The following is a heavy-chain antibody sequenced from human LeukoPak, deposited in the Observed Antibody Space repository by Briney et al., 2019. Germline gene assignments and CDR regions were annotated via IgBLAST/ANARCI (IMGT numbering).Heavy chain of an antibody. CDR2: IALDGSRK. CDR1: GFTFSHHH. V-gene: IGHV3-30*03. D-gene: IGHD6-19*01. CDR3: ARDQGDASGWFFDY. Sequence: GGSLRLSCAASGFTFSHHHIHWVRQAPGKGLERVTVIALDGSRKIYADSVKARFTFSRDNSKHTVSLQMNSLGVEDTAVYYCARDQGDASGWFFDYWGQGARVIVSS. J-gene: IGHJ4*02.